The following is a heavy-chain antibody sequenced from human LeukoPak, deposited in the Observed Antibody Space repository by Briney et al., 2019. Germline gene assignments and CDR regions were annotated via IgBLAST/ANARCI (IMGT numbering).Heavy chain of an antibody. J-gene: IGHJ4*02. CDR3: ATLLPLSSSWDSFDY. V-gene: IGHV1-2*02. Sequence: GASVKVSCKASGYTFTGYYMHWVRQAPGQGLEWMGWINPNSGGTNYAQKFQGRVTMTRDTSISTAYMELSRLRSDDTAVYYCATLLPLSSSWDSFDYWGQGTLVTVSS. CDR1: GYTFTGYY. CDR2: INPNSGGT. D-gene: IGHD6-13*01.